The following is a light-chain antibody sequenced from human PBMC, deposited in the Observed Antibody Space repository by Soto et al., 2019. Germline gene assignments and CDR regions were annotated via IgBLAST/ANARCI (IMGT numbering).Light chain of an antibody. CDR2: SAS. Sequence: MVMPQSPATLSVSPGERATLSCRASQSVSNNLAWYQQKPAQAPRLLIYSASTRATGIPVTFSGAGSGTEFSLTISSLQSEDFAVYYCQQYDSWPFTFGHGTKVEIK. V-gene: IGKV3-15*01. J-gene: IGKJ1*01. CDR3: QQYDSWPFT. CDR1: QSVSNN.